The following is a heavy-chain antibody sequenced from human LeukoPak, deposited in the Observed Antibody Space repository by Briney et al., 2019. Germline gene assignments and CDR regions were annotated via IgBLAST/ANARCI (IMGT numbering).Heavy chain of an antibody. CDR1: GGSISSYY. J-gene: IGHJ6*03. Sequence: SETLSLTCTVSGGSISSYYWSWIRQPPGKGLEWIGYISYSGSTNYNPSLKSRVAISVDTSKNQFSLKLSSVTAADTAVYYCARKGGADGSGSRYYYMDVWGKGTTVTISS. CDR3: ARKGGADGSGSRYYYMDV. V-gene: IGHV4-59*01. CDR2: ISYSGST. D-gene: IGHD3-10*01.